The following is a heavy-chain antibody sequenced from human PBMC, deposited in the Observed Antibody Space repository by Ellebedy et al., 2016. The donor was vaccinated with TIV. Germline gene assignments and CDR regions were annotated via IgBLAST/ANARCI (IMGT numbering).Heavy chain of an antibody. V-gene: IGHV4-39*01. CDR2: IYYSGST. CDR3: ARFRSGIVVAPAHYGMDV. D-gene: IGHD2-2*01. Sequence: SETLSLXXNVSGGSISGTYTSYYWGWIRQPPGKGLEWIGSIYYSGSTHYNPSLKSRVTISVDTSKNQFSLRLSSVTAADTAVYYCARFRSGIVVAPAHYGMDVWGQGTTVTVSS. J-gene: IGHJ6*02. CDR1: GGSISGTYTSYY.